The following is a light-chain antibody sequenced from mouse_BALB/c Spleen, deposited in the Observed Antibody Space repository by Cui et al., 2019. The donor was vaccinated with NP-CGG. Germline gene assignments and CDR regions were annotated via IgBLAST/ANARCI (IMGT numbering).Light chain of an antibody. V-gene: IGLV1*01. Sequence: QAVVTQESALTTSPGETVTFTCRSSTGAVTTSNYANWVQDKPDHLFTGLIGGTNNRAPGVPARFSGSPIGDKAALTITGAQTEDEAIYFCALWYSNHWVFGGGTKLTVL. CDR1: TGAVTTSNY. CDR3: ALWYSNHWV. J-gene: IGLJ1*01. CDR2: GTN.